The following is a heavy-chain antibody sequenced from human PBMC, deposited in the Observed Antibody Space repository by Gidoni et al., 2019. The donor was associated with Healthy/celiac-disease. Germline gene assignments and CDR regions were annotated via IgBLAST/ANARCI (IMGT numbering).Heavy chain of an antibody. CDR1: GGTFRSYA. D-gene: IGHD2-2*01. V-gene: IGHV1-69*01. J-gene: IGHJ4*02. Sequence: QVQLVQSGAEVKKPGSSVKVSCKASGGTFRSYAISWVRQAPGQGLEWMGGIIPIFGTANYAQKFQGRVTITADESTSTAYMELSSLRSEDTAVYYCARGGVVVPAANMHFDYWGQGTLVTVSS. CDR3: ARGGVVVPAANMHFDY. CDR2: IIPIFGTA.